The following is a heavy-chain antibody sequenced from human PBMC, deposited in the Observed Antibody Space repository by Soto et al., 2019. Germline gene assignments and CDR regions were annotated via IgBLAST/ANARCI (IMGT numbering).Heavy chain of an antibody. Sequence: GGSLRLSCAASGFTFSNAWMNWVRQAPGKGLEWVGRIKSKTDGGTTDYAAPVKGRFTISRDDSKNTLYLQMNSLKTEDTAVYYCMVAAALQDVDYWGQGTLVTVSS. CDR2: IKSKTDGGTT. J-gene: IGHJ4*02. CDR1: GFTFSNAW. V-gene: IGHV3-15*07. D-gene: IGHD6-13*01. CDR3: MVAAALQDVDY.